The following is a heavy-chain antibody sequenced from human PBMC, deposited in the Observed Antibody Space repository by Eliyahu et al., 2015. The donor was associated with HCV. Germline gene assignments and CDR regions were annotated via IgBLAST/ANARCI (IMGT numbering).Heavy chain of an antibody. CDR1: GAXISXSNW. CDR3: AREGSTVTAQHWGTFDI. J-gene: IGHJ3*02. CDR2: IHHXGTT. D-gene: IGHD4-17*01. Sequence: QVQLQESGPGLVKPSGTLSLTCAVSGAXISXSNWWSXVRQSPGKGXEXIGEIHHXGTTNYNPSLTSRVTISVDKSKNQFSLGLSSVTAADTAVYYCAREGSTVTAQHWGTFDIWGQGTMVTVSS. V-gene: IGHV4-4*02.